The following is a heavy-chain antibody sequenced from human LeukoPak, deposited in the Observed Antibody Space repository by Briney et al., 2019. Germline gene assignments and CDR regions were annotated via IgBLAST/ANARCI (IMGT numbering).Heavy chain of an antibody. Sequence: GGSLRLSCAASGFTFSSYGMHWVRQAPGKGLEWVAVIWYDGSNKYYADSVKGRFTISRGNSKNTLYLQMNSLRAEDTAVYYCARDPRIAAADLFDYWGQGTLVTVSS. CDR2: IWYDGSNK. J-gene: IGHJ4*02. CDR3: ARDPRIAAADLFDY. D-gene: IGHD6-13*01. CDR1: GFTFSSYG. V-gene: IGHV3-33*01.